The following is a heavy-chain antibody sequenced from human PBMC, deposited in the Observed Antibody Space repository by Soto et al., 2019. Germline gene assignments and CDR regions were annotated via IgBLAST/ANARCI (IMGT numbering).Heavy chain of an antibody. V-gene: IGHV3-33*01. J-gene: IGHJ4*02. CDR1: GFTFSSYG. CDR2: IWYDGSNK. D-gene: IGHD1-26*01. CDR3: ARGLDGSYLYYFDY. Sequence: HPGGSLRLSCAASGFTFSSYGMHWVRQAPGKGLEWVAVIWYDGSNKYYADSVKGRFTTSRDNSKNTLYLQMNSLRAEDTAVYYCARGLDGSYLYYFDYWGQGTLVTVSS.